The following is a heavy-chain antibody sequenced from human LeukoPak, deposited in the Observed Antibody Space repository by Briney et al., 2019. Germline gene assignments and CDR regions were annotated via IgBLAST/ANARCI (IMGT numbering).Heavy chain of an antibody. CDR1: GFIFSSYE. CDR2: ISTTGSSI. J-gene: IGHJ3*02. Sequence: GGSLRLSCAASGFIFSSYEMNWVRQAPGEGLEWVSYISTTGSSIYYADSVKGRFTISRDNVKNLLYLQMNSLRAEDTAVYYCASQFYGDYDPTLDAFDIWGQGTMVTVSS. CDR3: ASQFYGDYDPTLDAFDI. D-gene: IGHD4-17*01. V-gene: IGHV3-48*03.